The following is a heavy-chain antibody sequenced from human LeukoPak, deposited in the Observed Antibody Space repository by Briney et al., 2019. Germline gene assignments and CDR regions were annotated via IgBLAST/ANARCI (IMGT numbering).Heavy chain of an antibody. CDR3: ARLRDYYYMDV. J-gene: IGHJ6*03. CDR1: GGSISSSSYY. Sequence: SETLSLTCTVSGGSISSSSYYWGWIRQPPGKGLEWIGSIYYSGSTYYNPSLKSRVTISVDTSKNQFSLKLRSVTAANTAVYYCARLRDYYYMDVWGKGTTVTVSS. CDR2: IYYSGST. V-gene: IGHV4-39*01.